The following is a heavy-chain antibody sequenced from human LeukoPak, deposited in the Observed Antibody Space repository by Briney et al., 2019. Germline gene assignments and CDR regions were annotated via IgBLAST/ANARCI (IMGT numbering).Heavy chain of an antibody. CDR3: ARDMRKYSSSSGEH. V-gene: IGHV3-30*01. J-gene: IGHJ4*02. CDR1: GFTFSSYA. Sequence: PGGSLRLSCAASGFTFSSYAMHWVRQAPGKGLEWVAVISYDGSNKYYADSVKGRFTISRDNSKNKLYLQMNSLRAEDTAVYYCARDMRKYSSSSGEHWGQGTLVTVSS. D-gene: IGHD6-6*01. CDR2: ISYDGSNK.